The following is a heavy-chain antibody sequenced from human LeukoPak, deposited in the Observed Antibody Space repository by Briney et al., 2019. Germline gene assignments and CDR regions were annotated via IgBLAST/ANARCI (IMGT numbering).Heavy chain of an antibody. Sequence: GGSLRLSCVASGFSFSRYGMHWVRQAPGKGLQWLAIIWYDGHNKYYADSVKGRFTISRDNSKNTLFLEMNDLKAEDTAVYYCAREWGLIAVAGGPGYWGQGTLVTVSS. CDR1: GFSFSRYG. V-gene: IGHV3-33*01. CDR2: IWYDGHNK. D-gene: IGHD2-21*01. CDR3: AREWGLIAVAGGPGY. J-gene: IGHJ4*02.